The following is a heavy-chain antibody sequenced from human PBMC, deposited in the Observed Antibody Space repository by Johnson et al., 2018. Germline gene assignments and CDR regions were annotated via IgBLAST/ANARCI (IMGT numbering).Heavy chain of an antibody. CDR1: GFTFNSYG. CDR3: AKALNIELACVPPSDI. CDR2: ISYDGRNK. Sequence: QVQLVESGGGVVQPGRSLRLSCAASGFTFNSYGMHWVRQAPGKGLEWVAVISYDGRNKYYADSVKGRFTISRDNSKNTLYLQMNSLRAEDTAVYSCAKALNIELACVPPSDIWGQGTMVTVAS. D-gene: IGHD6-19*01. J-gene: IGHJ3*02. V-gene: IGHV3-30*18.